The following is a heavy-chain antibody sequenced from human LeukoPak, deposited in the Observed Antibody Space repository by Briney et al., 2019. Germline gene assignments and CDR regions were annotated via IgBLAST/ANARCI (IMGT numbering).Heavy chain of an antibody. D-gene: IGHD4-17*01. Sequence: SETLSLTCTVSGGSISSGGYYWSWIRQHPGKGLEWIGYIYYSGSTYYNPSLKSRVTISVDTSKNQFSLKLSSVTAADTAVYYCAREDYGDYGDKEWGQGTLVTVSS. V-gene: IGHV4-31*03. CDR1: GGSISSGGYY. J-gene: IGHJ4*02. CDR2: IYYSGST. CDR3: AREDYGDYGDKE.